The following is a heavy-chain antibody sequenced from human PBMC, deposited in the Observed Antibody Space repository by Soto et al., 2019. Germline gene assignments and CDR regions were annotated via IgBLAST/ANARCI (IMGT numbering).Heavy chain of an antibody. V-gene: IGHV3-64*01. Sequence: SLRLSCAASGFTFSSYAMHWVRQAPGKGLEYVSAISSNGGSTYYANSVKGRFTISRDDSKNTVSLQMNSLRAEDTAIYYCAKEHASGSYFPLDYWGQGTLVTVSS. CDR3: AKEHASGSYFPLDY. J-gene: IGHJ4*02. D-gene: IGHD3-10*01. CDR1: GFTFSSYA. CDR2: ISSNGGST.